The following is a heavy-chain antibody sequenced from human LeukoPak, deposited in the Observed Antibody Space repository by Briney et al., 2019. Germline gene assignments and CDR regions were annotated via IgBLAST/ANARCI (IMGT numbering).Heavy chain of an antibody. J-gene: IGHJ6*03. V-gene: IGHV5-51*01. CDR2: IYPGDSDT. CDR3: ARMGYSGYDFDYYYYYMDV. D-gene: IGHD5-12*01. CDR1: GYTFTSYW. Sequence: GESLKISCKGSGYTFTSYWIGWVRQMPGKGLEGMGIIYPGDSDTRYSPSFQSQVTISADKSISTAYLQWSSLKASDTAMYYCARMGYSGYDFDYYYYYMDVWGKGTTVTISS.